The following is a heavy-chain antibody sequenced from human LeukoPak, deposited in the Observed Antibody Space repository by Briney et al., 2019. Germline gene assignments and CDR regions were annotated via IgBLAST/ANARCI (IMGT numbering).Heavy chain of an antibody. CDR3: ASHSTPKHTDYYYGMDV. D-gene: IGHD2-15*01. CDR2: IYHSGST. J-gene: IGHJ6*02. CDR1: GGSISSGGYY. V-gene: IGHV4-30-2*01. Sequence: PSETLSLTCTVSGGSISSGGYYWSWIRQPPGKGLEWIGYIYHSGSTYYNPSLKSRVTISVDRSKNQFSLKLSSVTAADTAVYYCASHSTPKHTDYYYGMDVWGQGTTVTVSS.